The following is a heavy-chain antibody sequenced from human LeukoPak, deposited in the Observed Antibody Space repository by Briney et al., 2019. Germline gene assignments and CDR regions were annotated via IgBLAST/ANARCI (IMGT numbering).Heavy chain of an antibody. CDR3: ARDRELGDDYYYGMDV. J-gene: IGHJ6*02. CDR2: INHSGST. D-gene: IGHD7-27*01. V-gene: IGHV4-34*01. CDR1: GGSFSGYY. Sequence: SETLSLTCAVYGGSFSGYYWSWIRQPPGKGLEWIGEINHSGSTNYNPSLKSRVTISVDTSKNQFSLKLSSVTAADTAVYYCARDRELGDDYYYGMDVWGQGTTVTVSS.